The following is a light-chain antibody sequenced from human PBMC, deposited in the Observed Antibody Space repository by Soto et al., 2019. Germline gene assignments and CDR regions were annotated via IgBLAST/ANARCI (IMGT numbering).Light chain of an antibody. CDR2: KDT. V-gene: IGLV2-14*01. Sequence: QSVLTQPASASGTPGQSITIPCTGTSSDGADYKDVSWYQPHPGKAPKLMIYKDTYRTSGVSNRFSGSKSATTASLTISGLQADDEAGYYCSSYPTTNTVFGPGTKLTVL. CDR1: SSDGADYKD. J-gene: IGLJ1*01. CDR3: SSYPTTNTV.